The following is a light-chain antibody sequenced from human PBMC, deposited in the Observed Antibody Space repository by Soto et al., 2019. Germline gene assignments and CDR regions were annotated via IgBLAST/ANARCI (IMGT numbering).Light chain of an antibody. CDR2: AAS. J-gene: IGKJ2*01. CDR3: QQSFNTVMYT. V-gene: IGKV1-39*01. Sequence: DIQMTQSPSSLSASVGDRVTITCRASQSIRTYLNWYQQKPGKAPNLLIYAASTLQSGVPSRFSGGRSGTDFTLTISSLQPEDFATYFCQQSFNTVMYTFGQGTKLEIK. CDR1: QSIRTY.